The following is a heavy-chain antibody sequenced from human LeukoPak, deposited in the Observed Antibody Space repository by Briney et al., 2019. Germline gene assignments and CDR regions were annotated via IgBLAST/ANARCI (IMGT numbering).Heavy chain of an antibody. D-gene: IGHD3-22*01. Sequence: GGSLRLSCAASGFTFSSYEMNWVRQAPGKGLEWVSYISSSGSTIYYADSVKGRFTISRDNSKNTLYLQMNSLRAEDTAVYYCARDFQAGGYYSGWFDPWGQGTLVTVSS. CDR1: GFTFSSYE. J-gene: IGHJ5*02. V-gene: IGHV3-48*03. CDR2: ISSSGSTI. CDR3: ARDFQAGGYYSGWFDP.